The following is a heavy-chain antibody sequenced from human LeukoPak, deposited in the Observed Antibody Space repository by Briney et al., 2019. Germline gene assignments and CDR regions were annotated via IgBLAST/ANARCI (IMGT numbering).Heavy chain of an antibody. J-gene: IGHJ4*02. CDR1: GYTFTEYY. V-gene: IGHV1-3*02. CDR2: SNAGNGNT. D-gene: IGHD3-10*01. CDR3: ARNPYLYYSSGSFDY. Sequence: ASVKVSCKASGYTFTEYYMHWVRQAPGQRLEWMGWSNAGNGNTKYSQEFQGRVTITRDTSASTAYMELSSLRSEDMAVYYCARNPYLYYSSGSFDYWGQGTLVTVSS.